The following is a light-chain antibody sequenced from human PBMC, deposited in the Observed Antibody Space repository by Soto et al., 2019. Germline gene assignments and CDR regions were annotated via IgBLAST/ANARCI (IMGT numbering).Light chain of an antibody. CDR3: KQYGSSPRYT. J-gene: IGKJ2*01. CDR2: GAS. CDR1: QSVSSSY. Sequence: EMVLTQSPGTLSLSPGERATLSCRASQSVSSSYLAWYQQKPGQAPRHLIYGASSRATGIPDRFSGSGSGTDFTLTISRLEPEDFAVYYCKQYGSSPRYTFDQATKLEIK. V-gene: IGKV3-20*01.